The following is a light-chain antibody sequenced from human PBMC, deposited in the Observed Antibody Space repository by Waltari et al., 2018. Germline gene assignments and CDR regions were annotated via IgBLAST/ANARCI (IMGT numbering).Light chain of an antibody. CDR1: ENVNNY. V-gene: IGKV1-39*01. Sequence: DIRFTQSPSSLSASVGDRVTIPCRASENVNNYLNWYQQKPGKAPKLLIYKASTLQSGVPSRFSGSGSGTDYTFTISSLQSEDVATYYCQHGYGTPLTFGGGTKVEIK. CDR3: QHGYGTPLT. CDR2: KAS. J-gene: IGKJ4*01.